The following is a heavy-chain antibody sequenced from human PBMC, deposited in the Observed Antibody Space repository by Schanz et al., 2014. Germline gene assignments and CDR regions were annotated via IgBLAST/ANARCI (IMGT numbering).Heavy chain of an antibody. CDR3: ARVSMEFERGKSYYYYMDV. V-gene: IGHV1-8*01. CDR1: GYPFTSDD. Sequence: QVQLVQSGAEVKKPGASVKVSCRASGYPFTSDDITWVRQAPGQGLEWMGWMNPNSGDTGYPRKFQDRVTMTRNTSISTADMELNSLTSEDADVYYCARVSMEFERGKSYYYYMDVWGRGTTVTVSS. CDR2: MNPNSGDT. J-gene: IGHJ6*03. D-gene: IGHD3-10*01.